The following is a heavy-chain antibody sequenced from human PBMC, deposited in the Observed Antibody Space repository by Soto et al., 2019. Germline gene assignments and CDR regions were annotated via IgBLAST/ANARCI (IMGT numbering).Heavy chain of an antibody. CDR3: ARDSRVGGDFWSGYSSRSNWFDP. CDR2: TYYRSKWYN. J-gene: IGHJ5*02. V-gene: IGHV6-1*01. CDR1: GEGISSNSAA. Sequence: SQTLSLTCAISGEGISSNSAAWNWIRQSPSGGLEWLGRTYYRSKWYNDYAVSVKSRITINPDTSKNQFSLQLNSVTPEDTAVYYCARDSRVGGDFWSGYSSRSNWFDPWGQGTLVTVSS. D-gene: IGHD3-3*01.